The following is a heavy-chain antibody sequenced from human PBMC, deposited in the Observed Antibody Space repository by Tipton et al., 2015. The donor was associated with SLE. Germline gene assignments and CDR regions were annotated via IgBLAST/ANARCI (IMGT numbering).Heavy chain of an antibody. CDR2: IYHSGST. V-gene: IGHV4-38-2*02. J-gene: IGHJ5*02. D-gene: IGHD2-15*01. Sequence: GLVKPSETLSLTCSVSGYSISSGYYWAWIREPPGKGLECIGAIYHSGSTFYNPSLKSRVTISIDTSKNHFSLKLTSVTAADTAVYYCARDSRIGWFDPWGQGTLVTVSS. CDR3: ARDSRIGWFDP. CDR1: GYSISSGYY.